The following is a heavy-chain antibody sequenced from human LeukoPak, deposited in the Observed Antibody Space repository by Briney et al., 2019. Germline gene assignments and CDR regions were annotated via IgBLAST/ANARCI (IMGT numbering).Heavy chain of an antibody. J-gene: IGHJ6*03. D-gene: IGHD3-10*01. Sequence: GGSLRLSCAASGFTVSSNYMSWVRQAPGKGLEWVSVIYSGGSTYYADSVKGRFTISRDNSKNTLYLQMNSLRAEDTAVYYCARGGRGSFYYYYYMDVWGKGTTVTVSS. CDR3: ARGGRGSFYYYYYMDV. CDR2: IYSGGST. CDR1: GFTVSSNY. V-gene: IGHV3-53*01.